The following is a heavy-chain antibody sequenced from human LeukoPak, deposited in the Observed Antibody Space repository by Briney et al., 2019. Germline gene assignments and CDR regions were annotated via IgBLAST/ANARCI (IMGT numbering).Heavy chain of an antibody. J-gene: IGHJ6*02. D-gene: IGHD4-17*01. V-gene: IGHV3-30*18. CDR1: GFTFSSYG. CDR2: ISYDGSNE. Sequence: PGRSLRLSCAASGFTFSSYGMHWVRQAPGKGLEWVAVISYDGSNEYYADSVKGRFTISRDNSKNTLYLQMNSLRAEDTAVYYCAKDRTVWPYYYGMDVWGQGTTVTVSS. CDR3: AKDRTVWPYYYGMDV.